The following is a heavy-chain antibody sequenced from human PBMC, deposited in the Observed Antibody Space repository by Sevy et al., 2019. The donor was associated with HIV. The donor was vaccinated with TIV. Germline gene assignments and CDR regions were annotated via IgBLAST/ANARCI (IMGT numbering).Heavy chain of an antibody. Sequence: GGSLRLSCAASGFTVGSNYMSWVRQAPGKGLEWVSIIYSGVTTSYADSVKGRFTFSRDNSKNTLYLQMNSLRAEDTAVYYCARVSVYYYDSSGYYTTGNAFDIWGQGTMVTVSS. V-gene: IGHV3-53*01. CDR3: ARVSVYYYDSSGYYTTGNAFDI. D-gene: IGHD3-22*01. J-gene: IGHJ3*02. CDR2: IYSGVTT. CDR1: GFTVGSNY.